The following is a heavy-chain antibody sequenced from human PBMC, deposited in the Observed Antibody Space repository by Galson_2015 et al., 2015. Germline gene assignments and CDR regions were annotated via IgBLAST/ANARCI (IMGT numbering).Heavy chain of an antibody. J-gene: IGHJ4*01. V-gene: IGHV2-70*20. D-gene: IGHD1-7*01. CDR2: IDWAGGI. CDR3: AGGTSNAWYAIDY. Sequence: PALVKPTQTLTLTCTFSGFSLSTSGMCVNWVRQPPGKALEWLAFIDWAGGIYYSTSLKPRLSISKDTSKNQVVLSMANMEPVDTATYYCAGGTSNAWYAIDYWGQGTLVTVSS. CDR1: GFSLSTSGMC.